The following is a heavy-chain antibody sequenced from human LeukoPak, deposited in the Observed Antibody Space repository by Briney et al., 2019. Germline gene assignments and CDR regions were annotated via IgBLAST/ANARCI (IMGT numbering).Heavy chain of an antibody. CDR3: ARDGIGYSSGWLDY. CDR1: GFTFSNYN. J-gene: IGHJ4*02. Sequence: TGGSLTLSCAASGFTFSNYNMNWVRQAPGKGREGVSSVSRINGYIYYTDSVKGPITISRGNAKNSMYLQINSLKAEGPAVYYCARDGIGYSSGWLDYWGQRTLVTVSS. D-gene: IGHD6-19*01. V-gene: IGHV3-21*01. CDR2: VSRINGYI.